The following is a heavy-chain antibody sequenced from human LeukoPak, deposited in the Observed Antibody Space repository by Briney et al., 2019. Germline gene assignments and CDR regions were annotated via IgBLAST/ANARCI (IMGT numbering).Heavy chain of an antibody. CDR2: IHFSPST. J-gene: IGHJ6*02. CDR3: TRDLYDNGGHYGMDV. V-gene: IGHV4-30-4*01. Sequence: PSETLSLTCTVSGGSITSGDYYWSWIRQPPGKGLEWIGYIHFSPSTLYNPSLKSRVTISVDTSKNQFSLKLTSVTVADTAVYYCTRDLYDNGGHYGMDVWGQGTTVTVSS. D-gene: IGHD4-23*01. CDR1: GGSITSGDYY.